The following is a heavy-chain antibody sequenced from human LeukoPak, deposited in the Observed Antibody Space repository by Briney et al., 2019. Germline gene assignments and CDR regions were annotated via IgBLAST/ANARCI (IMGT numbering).Heavy chain of an antibody. CDR2: ISAYNGNT. CDR3: AREDSSGWYGYYYYYMDV. Sequence: ASVKVSCKASGYTFTSYGISWVRQAPGQGLEWMGWISAYNGNTNYAQKLQGRVTMTTDTSTSTAYMELRSLRSDDTAVYYCAREDSSGWYGYYYYYMDVWGKGTTVTVSS. V-gene: IGHV1-18*01. CDR1: GYTFTSYG. D-gene: IGHD6-19*01. J-gene: IGHJ6*03.